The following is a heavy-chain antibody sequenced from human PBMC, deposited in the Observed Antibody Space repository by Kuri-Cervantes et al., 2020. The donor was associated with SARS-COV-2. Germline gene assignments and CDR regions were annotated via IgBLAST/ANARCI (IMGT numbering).Heavy chain of an antibody. J-gene: IGHJ3*02. Sequence: GSLRLSCAVYGGSFSGCYWSWIRQPPGKGLEWIGEINHSGSTNYNPSLKSRVTISVDTSKNQFSLKLSSVTAADTAVYYCARGRADIWGQGTMVTVSS. V-gene: IGHV4-34*01. CDR3: ARGRADI. CDR1: GGSFSGCY. CDR2: INHSGST.